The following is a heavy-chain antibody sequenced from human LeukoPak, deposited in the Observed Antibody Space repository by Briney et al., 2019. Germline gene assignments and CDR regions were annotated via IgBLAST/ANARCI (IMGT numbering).Heavy chain of an antibody. Sequence: SETLSLTCTVSGGSISSSSYYWGWIRQPPGKGLEWIGSIYYSGSTYYNPSLKSRVTISVDTSKNQFSLKLSSVTAADTAVYYCARAGSGWFSYYMDVWGKGTTVTVSS. CDR3: ARAGSGWFSYYMDV. V-gene: IGHV4-39*07. CDR1: GGSISSSSYY. CDR2: IYYSGST. J-gene: IGHJ6*03. D-gene: IGHD6-19*01.